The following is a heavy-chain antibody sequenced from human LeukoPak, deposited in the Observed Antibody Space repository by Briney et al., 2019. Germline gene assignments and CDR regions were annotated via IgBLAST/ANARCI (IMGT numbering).Heavy chain of an antibody. CDR1: GGSISSGDYY. D-gene: IGHD6-13*01. V-gene: IGHV4-30-4*01. J-gene: IGHJ4*02. Sequence: SETLSLTCTVSGGSISSGDYYWSWIRQPPGKGLEWIGHIYNSGSTYYNPSLKSRVTISVDTSKNQFSLKLSSVTAADTAVYYCARGEAGSWPLDYWGQGTLVTVSS. CDR3: ARGEAGSWPLDY. CDR2: IYNSGST.